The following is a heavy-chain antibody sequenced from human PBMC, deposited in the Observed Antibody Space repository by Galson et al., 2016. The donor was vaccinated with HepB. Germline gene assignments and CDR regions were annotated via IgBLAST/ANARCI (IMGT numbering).Heavy chain of an antibody. CDR1: GFTFSSYW. Sequence: SLRLSCAASGFTFSSYWMHWVRQVPGKGLEWVSRINNDGSDTSYADSVKGRFTMSRENAKNTLYLQMNSLRDEDTAVYHCARDRGYCTGTSCRNWFDPWGQGTLVTVSS. J-gene: IGHJ5*02. CDR3: ARDRGYCTGTSCRNWFDP. V-gene: IGHV3-74*01. CDR2: INNDGSDT. D-gene: IGHD2-2*01.